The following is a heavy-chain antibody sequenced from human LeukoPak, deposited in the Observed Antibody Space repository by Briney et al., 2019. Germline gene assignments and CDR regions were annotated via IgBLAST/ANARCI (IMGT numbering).Heavy chain of an antibody. Sequence: SETLSLTCSISDGSISSYYWTWIRQSPGKGLEWIGHIHYSGSTHYNPSLQSRVSISIDTSKNHFSLKLRSVTAVDTAVYYCARWGHFDTGGYFVVDYWGQGTLVTVSS. CDR2: IHYSGST. J-gene: IGHJ4*02. V-gene: IGHV4-59*01. CDR3: ARWGHFDTGGYFVVDY. CDR1: DGSISSYY. D-gene: IGHD3-22*01.